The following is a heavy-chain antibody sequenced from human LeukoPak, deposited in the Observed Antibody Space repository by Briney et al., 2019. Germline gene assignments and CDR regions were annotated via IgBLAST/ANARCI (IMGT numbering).Heavy chain of an antibody. CDR3: GNRGPDYYYDY. J-gene: IGHJ4*02. V-gene: IGHV3-74*01. D-gene: IGHD3-10*01. Sequence: PGGSLRLSCAASGFTFSSYWMHWVRHAPGKGLVWVSRINSDGSSTSYADSVKGRFTISRDNAKNTLYLQMNSLRAEDTAVYYCGNRGPDYYYDYWGQGTLVTVSS. CDR1: GFTFSSYW. CDR2: INSDGSST.